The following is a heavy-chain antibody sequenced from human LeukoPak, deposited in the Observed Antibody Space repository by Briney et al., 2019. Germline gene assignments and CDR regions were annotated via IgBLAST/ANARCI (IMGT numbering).Heavy chain of an antibody. V-gene: IGHV3-30*02. CDR1: GFSFSSYR. J-gene: IGHJ5*01. Sequence: PGGSLSLSCAAYGFSFSSYRMHWDRQGSGRGLEWVAYIRYDGSNRGDADSVKGRFTVSRDNSKNTLYLEMNSLRAKDTAVYHCAKVRFSDSGRDGLDSWGQGTLVTVSS. CDR3: AKVRFSDSGRDGLDS. CDR2: IRYDGSNR. D-gene: IGHD5-12*01.